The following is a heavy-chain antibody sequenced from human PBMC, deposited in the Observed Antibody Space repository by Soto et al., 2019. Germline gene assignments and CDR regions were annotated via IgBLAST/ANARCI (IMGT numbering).Heavy chain of an antibody. V-gene: IGHV1-69*13. CDR1: GGTFSSYA. D-gene: IGHD2-8*01. CDR3: ARDEDCTNGVCYTPYYYYGMDV. J-gene: IGHJ6*02. CDR2: IIPIFGTA. Sequence: EASVKVSCKASGGTFSSYAISWVRQAPGQGLEWMGGIIPIFGTANYAQKFQGRVTITADESTSTAYMELSSLRSEDTAVYYCARDEDCTNGVCYTPYYYYGMDVWGQGTTVTVSS.